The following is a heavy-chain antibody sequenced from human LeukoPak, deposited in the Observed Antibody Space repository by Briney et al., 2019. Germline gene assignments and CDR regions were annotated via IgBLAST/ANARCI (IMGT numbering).Heavy chain of an antibody. Sequence: SGGSLRLSCAASGFTFSSYAMSWVRQAPGKGLEWVSAISGSGGSTYYADSVKGRFTISRDNSKNTLYLQMNSLRAEDTAVYYCAKKKGDGEYFDYWGQGTLVTVSS. D-gene: IGHD2-21*02. V-gene: IGHV3-23*01. J-gene: IGHJ4*02. CDR3: AKKKGDGEYFDY. CDR1: GFTFSSYA. CDR2: ISGSGGST.